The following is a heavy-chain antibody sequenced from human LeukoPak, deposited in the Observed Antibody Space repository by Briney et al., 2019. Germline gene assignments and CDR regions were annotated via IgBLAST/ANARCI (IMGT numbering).Heavy chain of an antibody. Sequence: SVKVSCKASGGTFNRYAISWVRQAPGQGLEWMGGIIPIFGTANYAQKFQGRVTITADESTSTAYMELSSLRSEDTAVYYCARSGGVYYYYYMDVWGKGTTVTISS. D-gene: IGHD3-16*01. J-gene: IGHJ6*03. CDR2: IIPIFGTA. CDR3: ARSGGVYYYYYMDV. CDR1: GGTFNRYA. V-gene: IGHV1-69*13.